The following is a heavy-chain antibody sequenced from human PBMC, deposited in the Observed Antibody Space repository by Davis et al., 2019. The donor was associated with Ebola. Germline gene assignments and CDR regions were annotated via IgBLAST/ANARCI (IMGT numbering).Heavy chain of an antibody. CDR1: GGSISSGDYY. CDR3: ARQRVGYSYINWYFDL. D-gene: IGHD5-18*01. Sequence: MPSETLSPTCTVSGGSISSGDYYWSWIRQPPGKGLEWIGYIYYSGSTYYNPSLKSRVTISVDTSKNQFSLKLSSVTAADTAVYYCARQRVGYSYINWYFDLWGRGTLVTVSS. V-gene: IGHV4-30-4*01. J-gene: IGHJ2*01. CDR2: IYYSGST.